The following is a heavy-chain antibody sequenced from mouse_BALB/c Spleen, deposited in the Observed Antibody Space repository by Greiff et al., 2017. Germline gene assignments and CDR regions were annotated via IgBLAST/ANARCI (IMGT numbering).Heavy chain of an antibody. V-gene: IGHV5-6-4*01. CDR3: TRDKGHYYGSSSLYAMDY. J-gene: IGHJ4*01. D-gene: IGHD1-1*01. Sequence: VQLKESGGGLVKPGGSLKLSCAASGFTFSSYTMSWVRQTPEKRLEWVATISSGGSYTYYPDSVKGRFTISRDNAKNTLYLQMSSLKSEDTAMYYCTRDKGHYYGSSSLYAMDYWGQGTSVTVSS. CDR2: ISSGGSYT. CDR1: GFTFSSYT.